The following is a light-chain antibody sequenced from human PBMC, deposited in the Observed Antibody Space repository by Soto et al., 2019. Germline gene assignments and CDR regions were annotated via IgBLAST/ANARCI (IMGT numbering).Light chain of an antibody. CDR2: AAS. V-gene: IGKV1-39*01. CDR1: QSISTY. Sequence: DVQLSPSPSALSASVGDSISITCLASQSISTYLTWYQKKTGKAPKVLIYAASNLQSGVPPRFSGSGSGTDLTITISSLKHEDVETYLCQQSYRTPITFGQGTRLEIK. J-gene: IGKJ5*01. CDR3: QQSYRTPIT.